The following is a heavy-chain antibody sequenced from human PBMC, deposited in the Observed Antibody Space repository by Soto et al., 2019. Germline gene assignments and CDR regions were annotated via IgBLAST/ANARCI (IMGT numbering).Heavy chain of an antibody. CDR3: ARGDNTMSDY. CDR1: GYTFTDHY. Sequence: GASVKVSCKPSGYTFTDHYIHWVRQAPGQGLEWMGWINPSSGGTHYAQNFEGRVTMTRDTSISSAYMELARLTSDDTAHYYCARGDNTMSDYWGLGTLVTVSS. CDR2: INPSSGGT. V-gene: IGHV1-2*02. D-gene: IGHD1-1*01. J-gene: IGHJ4*02.